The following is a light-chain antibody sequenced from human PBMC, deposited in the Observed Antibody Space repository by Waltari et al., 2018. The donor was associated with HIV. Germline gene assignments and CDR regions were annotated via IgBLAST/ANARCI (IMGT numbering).Light chain of an antibody. J-gene: IGLJ3*02. Sequence: QSALTQPASVSGSPGQSITISCTGTSSDVGGYNYVSWYQQHPGNAPKLMIYDVSQRPSGVSNRFSGSKSGNTASLTISGLQAEDEADYYCCSYAGSSTWVFGGGTKLTVL. CDR3: CSYAGSSTWV. CDR1: SSDVGGYNY. V-gene: IGLV2-23*02. CDR2: DVS.